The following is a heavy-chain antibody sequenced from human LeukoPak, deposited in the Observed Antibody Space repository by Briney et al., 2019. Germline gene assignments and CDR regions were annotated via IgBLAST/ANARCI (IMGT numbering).Heavy chain of an antibody. V-gene: IGHV1-69*13. CDR3: AREYYDLLTGYYGDGWFDP. CDR1: GGTFSSYA. D-gene: IGHD3-9*01. CDR2: IIPIFGTA. Sequence: APVKVSCKASGGTFSSYAISWVRQAPGQGLEWMGGIIPIFGTANYAQKFQGRVTITADESTSTAYMELSSLRSEDTAVYYCAREYYDLLTGYYGDGWFDPWGQGTLVTVSS. J-gene: IGHJ5*02.